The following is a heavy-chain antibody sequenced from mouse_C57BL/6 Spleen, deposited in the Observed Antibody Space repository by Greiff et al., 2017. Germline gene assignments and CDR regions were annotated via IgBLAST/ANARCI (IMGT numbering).Heavy chain of an antibody. CDR3: TRSGGYYAMDY. CDR2: IDPETGGT. V-gene: IGHV1-15*01. J-gene: IGHJ4*01. CDR1: GYTFTDYE. Sequence: LVESGAELVRPGASVTLSCKASGYTFTDYEMHWVKQTPVHGLEWIGAIDPETGGTAYNQKFKGKAILTADKSSSTAYMELRSLTSEDSAVYYCTRSGGYYAMDYWGQGTSFTVSS. D-gene: IGHD4-1*01.